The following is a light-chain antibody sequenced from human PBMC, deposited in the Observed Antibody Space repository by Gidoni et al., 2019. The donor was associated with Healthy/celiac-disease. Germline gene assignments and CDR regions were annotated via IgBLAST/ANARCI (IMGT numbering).Light chain of an antibody. J-gene: IGLJ2*01. CDR2: KDS. CDR1: ALPKQY. Sequence: SYELTQPPPVSVSQGPTARITCSGDALPKQYAYWYQQKPGQAPVLVIYKDSERPSGIPERFSGSSSGTTVTLTISGVQAEDEADYYCQSADSSGTYPGVVFGGGTKLTVL. CDR3: QSADSSGTYPGVV. V-gene: IGLV3-25*03.